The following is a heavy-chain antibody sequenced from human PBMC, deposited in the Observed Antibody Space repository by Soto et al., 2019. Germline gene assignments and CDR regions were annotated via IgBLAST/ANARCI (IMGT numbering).Heavy chain of an antibody. CDR1: GFTFSSYW. CDR2: IKQDGSEK. J-gene: IGHJ6*02. CDR3: ARDVWVVVPAAIPGPADYYYYGMDV. D-gene: IGHD2-2*01. V-gene: IGHV3-7*03. Sequence: GGSLRLSCAASGFTFSSYWMSWVRQAPGKGLEWVANIKQDGSEKYYVDSVKGRFTISRDNAKNSLYLQMNSLRAEDTAVYYCARDVWVVVPAAIPGPADYYYYGMDVWGQGTTVTVSS.